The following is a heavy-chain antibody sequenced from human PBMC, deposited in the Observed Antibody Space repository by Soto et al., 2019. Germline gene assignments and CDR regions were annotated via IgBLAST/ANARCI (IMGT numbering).Heavy chain of an antibody. CDR2: MSNSGNTR. V-gene: IGHV3-48*03. J-gene: IGHJ6*02. Sequence: EVQLVESGGGLVQPGGSLRLSCVASGFTLSNYEMNWVRQAPGKGLEWVSYMSNSGNTRYYADSVKGRFIISRDDSKNSMDLQMNSLRAEDTAVYYCARIACSTTTCSILNDFYYYGLDVWGQGTTVTVSS. CDR3: ARIACSTTTCSILNDFYYYGLDV. D-gene: IGHD2-2*01. CDR1: GFTLSNYE.